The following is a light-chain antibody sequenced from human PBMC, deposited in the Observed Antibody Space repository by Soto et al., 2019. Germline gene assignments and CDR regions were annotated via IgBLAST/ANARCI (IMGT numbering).Light chain of an antibody. CDR1: QTISSW. V-gene: IGKV1-5*03. Sequence: DIQLTQSPSTLSGSVGDRVTITCRASQTISSWLAWYQQKPGKAPKRLIYNASTLKSGVPSRFSGSGSGTEFTLTISSLQPDDFATYYCQHYNSYPKAFGQGTKVELK. CDR2: NAS. CDR3: QHYNSYPKA. J-gene: IGKJ1*01.